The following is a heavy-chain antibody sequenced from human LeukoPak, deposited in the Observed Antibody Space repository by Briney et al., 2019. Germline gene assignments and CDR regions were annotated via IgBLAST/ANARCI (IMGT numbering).Heavy chain of an antibody. CDR2: ISYSGST. CDR3: ARDPSGWHYFDY. D-gene: IGHD6-19*01. V-gene: IGHV4-61*01. Sequence: SETLSLTCAVSGYSISSGYYWSWIRQPPGKALEWIAYISYSGSTNYNPSLKSRVTMSVDTPKNQFSLNLSSVTAADTAVYYCARDPSGWHYFDYWGQGTLVTVSS. CDR1: GYSISSGYY. J-gene: IGHJ4*02.